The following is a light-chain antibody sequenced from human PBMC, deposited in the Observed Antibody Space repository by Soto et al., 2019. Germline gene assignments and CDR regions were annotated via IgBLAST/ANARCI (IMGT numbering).Light chain of an antibody. J-gene: IGKJ1*01. Sequence: EIVLTQSPGTLSLSPGERVTLSCRASQSVSSSYLAWYQQKPGQAPRLLMYGASSRATGIPDRFSGSGSGTDFTLTISRLEPEDFAVYYCQQYDNSPWTFGQGTKVEIK. CDR2: GAS. CDR1: QSVSSSY. V-gene: IGKV3-20*01. CDR3: QQYDNSPWT.